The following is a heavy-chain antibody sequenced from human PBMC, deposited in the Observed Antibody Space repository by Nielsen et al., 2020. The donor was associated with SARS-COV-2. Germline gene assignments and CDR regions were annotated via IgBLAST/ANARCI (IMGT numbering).Heavy chain of an antibody. CDR3: AKDLRRITMVRGVMPRSAFDI. D-gene: IGHD3-10*01. J-gene: IGHJ3*02. CDR2: ISSSSSDT. V-gene: IGHV3-11*05. Sequence: WIRQPPGKGLEWVSYISSSSSDTKSADSVKGRFTISRENAKDSLYLQMNSLRAEDTAVYYCAKDLRRITMVRGVMPRSAFDIWGQGTMVTVSS.